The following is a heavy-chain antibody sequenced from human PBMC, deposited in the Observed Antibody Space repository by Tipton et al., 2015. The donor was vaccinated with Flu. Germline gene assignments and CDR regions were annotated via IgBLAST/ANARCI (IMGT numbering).Heavy chain of an antibody. CDR1: GSSFSSYW. CDR3: VRQNCGGDCYPDY. D-gene: IGHD2-21*01. CDR2: IYPDDSDT. Sequence: QLVQSGAEVKKPGESLKISCKGSGSSFSSYWIAWVRQMPGKGLEWMGIIYPDDSDTKYSPSFQGHVTFSADKSVSTAYLRWSSLKASDTAIYFCVRQNCGGDCYPDYWGQGTLVTVSS. V-gene: IGHV5-51*01. J-gene: IGHJ4*02.